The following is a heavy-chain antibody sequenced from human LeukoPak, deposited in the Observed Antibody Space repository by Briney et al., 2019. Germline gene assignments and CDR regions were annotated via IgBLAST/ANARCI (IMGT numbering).Heavy chain of an antibody. V-gene: IGHV4-34*01. D-gene: IGHD1-26*01. CDR3: ARSPSLGATIDFDY. Sequence: GSLRLSCAASGFTFSSYSMNWVRQAPGKGLEWIGEINHSGSTNYNPSLKSRVTISVDTSKNQFSLKLSSVTAADTAVYYCARSPSLGATIDFDYWGQGTLVTVSS. CDR1: GFTFSSYS. J-gene: IGHJ4*02. CDR2: INHSGST.